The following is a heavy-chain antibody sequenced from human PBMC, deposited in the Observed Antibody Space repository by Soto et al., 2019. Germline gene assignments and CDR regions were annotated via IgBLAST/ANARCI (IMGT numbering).Heavy chain of an antibody. CDR1: GGSISSYY. D-gene: IGHD6-19*01. Sequence: PSETLSLTCTVSGGSISSYYWSWIRQPPGKGLEWIGYIYYSGSTNYNPSLKSRVTISVDTSKNQFSLKLSCVTAADTAVYYCARGHAGIAVAGIFDYWGQGTLVTAPQ. CDR3: ARGHAGIAVAGIFDY. V-gene: IGHV4-59*01. J-gene: IGHJ4*02. CDR2: IYYSGST.